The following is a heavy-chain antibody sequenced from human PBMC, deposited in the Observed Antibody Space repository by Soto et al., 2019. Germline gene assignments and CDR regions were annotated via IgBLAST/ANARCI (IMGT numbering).Heavy chain of an antibody. Sequence: QVQLVQSGAEVKKPGASVKASCKASGYPFTSYAMHWVRQAPGQRLEWMGRINAGNGNTTYSQKFQSRVTVTRDTSASTAYMELSSLRSEDSARYHCATGAIYFFVSGMDVWGQGTTVTVSS. CDR1: GYPFTSYA. V-gene: IGHV1-3*01. CDR2: INAGNGNT. J-gene: IGHJ6*02. D-gene: IGHD1-26*01. CDR3: ATGAIYFFVSGMDV.